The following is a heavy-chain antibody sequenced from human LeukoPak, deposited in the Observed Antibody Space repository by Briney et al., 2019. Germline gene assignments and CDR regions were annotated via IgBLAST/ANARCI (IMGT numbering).Heavy chain of an antibody. CDR2: IYDNGDT. J-gene: IGHJ4*02. Sequence: SETLSLTCTVSGASISNYYWSWIRQPPGRGLDWIGYIYDNGDTNYNPSHKSRVTISVDTSKNQFSLKLSSVTAADTAVYYCARMSVGATGFDYWGQGTLVTVSS. D-gene: IGHD1-26*01. CDR3: ARMSVGATGFDY. V-gene: IGHV4-59*01. CDR1: GASISNYY.